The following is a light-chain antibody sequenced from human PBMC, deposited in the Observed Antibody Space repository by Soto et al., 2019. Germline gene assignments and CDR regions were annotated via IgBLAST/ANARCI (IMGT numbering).Light chain of an antibody. V-gene: IGKV1-27*01. CDR2: GAT. CDR3: QKYNRAPWT. Sequence: DIQMTQSPSSLSASVGDRVTITCRASQGISNYLGWYQQKPGKVPKLLIYGATTLQSGVPSRFSGSGSGTDFTLTITSLQPDDVATYYCQKYNRAPWTFGQGTKVEIK. J-gene: IGKJ1*01. CDR1: QGISNY.